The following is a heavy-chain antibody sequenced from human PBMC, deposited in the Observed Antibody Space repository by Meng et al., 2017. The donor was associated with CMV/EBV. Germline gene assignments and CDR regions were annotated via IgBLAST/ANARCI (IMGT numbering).Heavy chain of an antibody. Sequence: TPSGGTFSSYAISWVRQAPGQGLEWMGGIIPIFGTANYAQKFQGRVTITTDESTSTAYMELSSLRSEDTAVYYCAVTVDTAAYYFDYWGQGTLVTVSS. CDR3: AVTVDTAAYYFDY. V-gene: IGHV1-69*05. D-gene: IGHD5-18*01. CDR2: IIPIFGTA. J-gene: IGHJ4*02. CDR1: GGTFSSYA.